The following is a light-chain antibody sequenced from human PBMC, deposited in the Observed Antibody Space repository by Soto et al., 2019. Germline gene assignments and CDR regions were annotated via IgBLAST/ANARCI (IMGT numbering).Light chain of an antibody. V-gene: IGKV3-15*01. J-gene: IGKJ2*01. CDR1: QSVGNRE. Sequence: EIVLTQSPGTLSLSPGERATLSCRASQSVGNREIAWYQQIPGQATRLLIYDASTRATGIPPRFSGSGSGTEFTVTISRLQSEDFDIYYCQQYDIWPPYTFGQLTKVDIK. CDR3: QQYDIWPPYT. CDR2: DAS.